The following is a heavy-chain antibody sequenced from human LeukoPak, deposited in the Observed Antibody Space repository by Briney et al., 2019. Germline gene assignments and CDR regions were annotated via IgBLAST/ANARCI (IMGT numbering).Heavy chain of an antibody. CDR1: GGSISSYY. J-gene: IGHJ5*02. CDR3: ARGRYYYGSGILDP. D-gene: IGHD3-10*01. V-gene: IGHV4-59*12. CDR2: IYYSGST. Sequence: SETLSLTCTVSGGSISSYYWSWIRQPPGKGLEWIGYIYYSGSTNYNPSLESRVTISVDRSKNQFSLKLSSVTAADTAVYYCARGRYYYGSGILDPWGQGTLVTVSS.